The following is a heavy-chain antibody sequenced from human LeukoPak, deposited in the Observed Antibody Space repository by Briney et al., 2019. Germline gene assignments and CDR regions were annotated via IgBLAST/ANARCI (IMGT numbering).Heavy chain of an antibody. J-gene: IGHJ4*02. Sequence: ASVKVSCKASGYTFTSYAIHWVRQAPGQRLEWMGWINAGSGNTKYSQKFQGRVTIIRDTSASTAYMELSSLRSEDTAVCYCARGLPTDLHFDYWGQGTLVTVSS. CDR3: ARGLPTDLHFDY. CDR2: INAGSGNT. D-gene: IGHD2-15*01. V-gene: IGHV1-3*01. CDR1: GYTFTSYA.